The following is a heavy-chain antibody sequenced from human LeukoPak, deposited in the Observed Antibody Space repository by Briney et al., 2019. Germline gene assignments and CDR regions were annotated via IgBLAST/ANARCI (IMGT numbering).Heavy chain of an antibody. V-gene: IGHV1-69*13. J-gene: IGHJ4*02. CDR3: ARVVAALYYDFWSGSYFDY. D-gene: IGHD3-3*01. Sequence: SVKVSCKASGGTFSSYAISWVRQAPGQGLEWMGGIIPAFNTADYAQKFQGRVTITADESTSTAYMELSSLRSEDTAVYYCARVVAALYYDFWSGSYFDYWGQGTLVTVSS. CDR2: IIPAFNTA. CDR1: GGTFSSYA.